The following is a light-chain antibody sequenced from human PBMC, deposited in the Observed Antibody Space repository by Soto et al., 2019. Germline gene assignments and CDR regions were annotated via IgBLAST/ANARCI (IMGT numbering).Light chain of an antibody. V-gene: IGKV3-20*01. Sequence: EVVLTQSPASLSLSPGERATLFCRASQSVSSTYLAWYQQKPGQAPRLLIFGASNRATGIPDRFSGSGSGTEFTLTISRLEPEDFAVYYCQQFENSRLTFGGGTKVDI. CDR2: GAS. J-gene: IGKJ4*01. CDR3: QQFENSRLT. CDR1: QSVSSTY.